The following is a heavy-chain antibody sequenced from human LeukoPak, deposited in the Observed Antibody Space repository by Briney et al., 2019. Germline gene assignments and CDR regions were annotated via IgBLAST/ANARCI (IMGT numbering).Heavy chain of an antibody. V-gene: IGHV4-59*08. D-gene: IGHD3-22*01. CDR3: ARHRAYYYDRSGYYTFDY. Sequence: SETLSLTCTVSGGSISSYYWSWIRQPPGKGLEWIGYIYYSGSTNYNPSLKSRVTISVDTSKNQFSLKLSSVTAADTAVYYCARHRAYYYDRSGYYTFDYWGQGTLVTVSS. CDR2: IYYSGST. CDR1: GGSISSYY. J-gene: IGHJ4*02.